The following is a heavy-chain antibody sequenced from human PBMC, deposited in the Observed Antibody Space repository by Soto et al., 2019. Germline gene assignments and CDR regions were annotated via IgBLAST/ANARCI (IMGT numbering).Heavy chain of an antibody. CDR1: GYTFTSYY. Sequence: ASVKVSCKASGYTFTSYYMHWVRQAPGQGLEWMGIINPSGGSTSYAQKFQGRVTMTRDTSTSTVYMELSSLRSGDTAVYYCARDLVGGYSYGVYYFDYWGQGTLVTVSS. D-gene: IGHD5-18*01. CDR3: ARDLVGGYSYGVYYFDY. V-gene: IGHV1-46*01. J-gene: IGHJ4*02. CDR2: INPSGGST.